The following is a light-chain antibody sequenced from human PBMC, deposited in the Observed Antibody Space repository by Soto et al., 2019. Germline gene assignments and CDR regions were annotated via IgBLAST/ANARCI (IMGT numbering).Light chain of an antibody. J-gene: IGLJ2*01. CDR3: QSYDSSLSVYVV. CDR1: SSNIGAGYD. V-gene: IGLV1-40*01. CDR2: GDI. Sequence: QSVLTQPPSVSGAPGQRVTISCTGNSSNIGAGYDVLWYRQLPGTAPKLLIYGDINRPSGVSDRFSGSKSGTSASLAITGLQAEDEADYYCQSYDSSLSVYVVFGGGTKLTVL.